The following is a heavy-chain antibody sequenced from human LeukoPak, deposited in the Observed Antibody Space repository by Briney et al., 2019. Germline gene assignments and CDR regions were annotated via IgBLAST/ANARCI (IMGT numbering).Heavy chain of an antibody. V-gene: IGHV3-64*01. J-gene: IGHJ6*03. CDR3: ARGYCSSTSCPDLDYFSYMDV. Sequence: GGSLRLSCAASGFDFSGYGVHWVRQAPGKGLEYVSAIGSNGGSTYYANSVKGRFTISRDNSKNTLYLQMGSLRAEDKAVYYCARGYCSSTSCPDLDYFSYMDVWGKGTTVTVSS. CDR2: IGSNGGST. D-gene: IGHD2-2*01. CDR1: GFDFSGYG.